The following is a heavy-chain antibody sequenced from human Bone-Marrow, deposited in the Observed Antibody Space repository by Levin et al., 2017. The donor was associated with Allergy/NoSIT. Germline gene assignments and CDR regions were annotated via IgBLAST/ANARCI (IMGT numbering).Heavy chain of an antibody. CDR2: IFHSGNT. V-gene: IGHV4-59*01. Sequence: RSQTLSLTCTVSGDSISGYYWSWIRQPPGRGLEWIGYIFHSGNTYYNPSLGSRVIISVDTSKNQISLKVSSVTAADTAVYYCARARFYTLGAFDYWGQGTLVTVSS. CDR1: GDSISGYY. J-gene: IGHJ4*02. CDR3: ARARFYTLGAFDY. D-gene: IGHD3-16*01.